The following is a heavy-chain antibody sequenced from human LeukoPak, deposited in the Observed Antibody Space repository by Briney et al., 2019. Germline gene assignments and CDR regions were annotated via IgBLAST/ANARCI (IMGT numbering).Heavy chain of an antibody. CDR2: TFAGYSYT. J-gene: IGHJ4*02. D-gene: IGHD1-26*01. V-gene: IGHV5-51*01. Sequence: GEPLKISCQSSGYNFTPYWIVWVRQMPGKGLEWMGITFAGYSYTIYSPSFQGQVTISVDKSISTAYLQWSSLKASDTAMYYCARRVNSGNYYYFDYWGQGTLVTVSS. CDR3: ARRVNSGNYYYFDY. CDR1: GYNFTPYW.